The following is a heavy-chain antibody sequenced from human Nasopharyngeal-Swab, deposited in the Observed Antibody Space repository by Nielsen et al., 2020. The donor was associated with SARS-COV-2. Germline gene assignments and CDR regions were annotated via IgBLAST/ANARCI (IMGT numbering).Heavy chain of an antibody. J-gene: IGHJ6*02. CDR2: IYYSGST. D-gene: IGHD6-19*01. V-gene: IGHV4-59*01. Sequence: GSLRLSCTVSGGSISSYYWSWIRQPPGKGLEWIGYIYYSGSTNYNPSLKSRVTISVDTSKNQFSLKLSSVTAADTAVYYCARDYIYSSGFYGMDVWGQGTTVTVSS. CDR3: ARDYIYSSGFYGMDV. CDR1: GGSISSYY.